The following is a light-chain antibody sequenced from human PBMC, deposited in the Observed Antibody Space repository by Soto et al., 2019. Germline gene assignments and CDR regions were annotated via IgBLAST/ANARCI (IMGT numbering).Light chain of an antibody. CDR1: QSVDNF. V-gene: IGKV1-39*01. Sequence: DIQMTQSPSSLSASVGDRVTITCRTSQSVDNFLNWYQQKPGKAPKLLIYATSTLQNGVPSRFSGSGAGTDFTLTISSLQPEDFATYYCQHNYLNPTWTFGQGTMVEI. J-gene: IGKJ1*01. CDR2: ATS. CDR3: QHNYLNPTWT.